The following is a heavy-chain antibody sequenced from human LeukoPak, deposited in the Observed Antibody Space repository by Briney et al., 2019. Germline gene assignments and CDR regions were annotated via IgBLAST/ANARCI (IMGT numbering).Heavy chain of an antibody. CDR2: IWYDGSNK. CDR1: GFTFSSYG. V-gene: IGHV3-30*19. Sequence: PGGSLRLSCVASGFTFSSYGMHWVRQAPGKGLEWVTVIWYDGSNKYYADSVKGRFTISRDNSKNTLYLQMNSLRAEDTAVYYCARGPFRYMDVWGKGTTVTVSS. CDR3: ARGPFRYMDV. J-gene: IGHJ6*03.